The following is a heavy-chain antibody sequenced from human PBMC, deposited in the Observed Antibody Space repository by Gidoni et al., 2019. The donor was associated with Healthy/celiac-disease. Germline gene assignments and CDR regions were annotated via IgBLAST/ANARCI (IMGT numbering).Heavy chain of an antibody. D-gene: IGHD6-13*01. V-gene: IGHV1-8*01. CDR2: MNPNSGNT. Sequence: QVQLVQSGAEVKKPGASVKVSCKASGYTFTSYDINWVRQATGQGLEWMGWMNPNSGNTGYAQKFQGRVTMTRNTSISTAYMELSSLRSEDTAVYYCARRREIAAADYYYYYGMDVWGQGTTVTVSS. CDR1: GYTFTSYD. CDR3: ARRREIAAADYYYYYGMDV. J-gene: IGHJ6*02.